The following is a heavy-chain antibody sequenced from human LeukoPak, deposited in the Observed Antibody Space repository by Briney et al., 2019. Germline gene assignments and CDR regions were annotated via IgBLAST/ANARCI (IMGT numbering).Heavy chain of an antibody. J-gene: IGHJ4*02. V-gene: IGHV4-4*07. CDR3: ARVREGSGSYGDFDY. CDR1: GGSISRYY. Sequence: SETLSLTCTVSGGSISRYYWSWIRQPAGKGLEWIGRIYTSGSTIHNPSLKSRVTMSVDTSKNQFSLKLSSVAAADTAVYYCARVREGSGSYGDFDYWGQGTLVTVSS. CDR2: IYTSGST. D-gene: IGHD3-10*01.